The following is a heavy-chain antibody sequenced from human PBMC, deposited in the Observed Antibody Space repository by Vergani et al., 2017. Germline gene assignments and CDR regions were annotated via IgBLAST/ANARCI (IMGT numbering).Heavy chain of an antibody. Sequence: QVHLVQSGAEVKKPGASVKFSCKASGHTFIDYYLHWVRQAPGQGLEWLAWINPKSGGTNNAQKFQGRVTVTRDTSITTAYMELSGLRSDDTAVYYCARGGRVGVMMMDDAPHSWGQGSLVSVSS. CDR2: INPKSGGT. CDR1: GHTFIDYY. CDR3: ARGGRVGVMMMDDAPHS. V-gene: IGHV1-2*02. D-gene: IGHD3-16*01. J-gene: IGHJ4*02.